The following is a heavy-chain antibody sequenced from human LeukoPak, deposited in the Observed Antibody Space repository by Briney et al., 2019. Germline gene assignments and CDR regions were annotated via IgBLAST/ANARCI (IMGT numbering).Heavy chain of an antibody. J-gene: IGHJ3*02. CDR3: ALGAVRGLHAFDI. D-gene: IGHD3-10*01. CDR2: IDPSDSYT. Sequence: GESLRISCKGSGYTFPTFWITWVRQMPGKGLEWMGMIDPSDSYTRYSPPFQGQVTISADKSVTTAYLQWSSLKASDTAMYYCALGAVRGLHAFDIWGQGTLVTVSS. V-gene: IGHV5-10-1*04. CDR1: GYTFPTFW.